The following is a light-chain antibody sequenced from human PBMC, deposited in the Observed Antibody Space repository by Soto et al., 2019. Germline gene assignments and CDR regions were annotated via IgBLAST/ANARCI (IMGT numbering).Light chain of an antibody. J-gene: IGKJ4*01. V-gene: IGKV4-1*01. CDR1: QSVLYSSNKY. Sequence: DSVMTQSPASLAASLRERATSNCNSRQSVLYSSNKYLAWFQQRPGQPPQLLIYWASPRESGVPDRFSGSVSGTDCPLTISSLKAEDVAVYDCQQYYTTTLTFGGGTKVDIK. CDR2: WAS. CDR3: QQYYTTTLT.